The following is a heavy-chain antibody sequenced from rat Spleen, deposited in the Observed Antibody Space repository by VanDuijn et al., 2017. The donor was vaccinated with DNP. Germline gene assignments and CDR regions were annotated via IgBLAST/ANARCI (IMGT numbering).Heavy chain of an antibody. CDR2: ISYDGRSI. J-gene: IGHJ4*01. Sequence: EVQLVESDGGLVQPGRSLELSCAASGFTFSDYYMAWVRQAPTKGLEWVATISYDGRSIYYRDSVKGRFTISRDNAKSTLYLQMDSLRSEDTATYYCARHRTIMPYYYAMDAWGQGASVTVSS. D-gene: IGHD1-12*01. CDR1: GFTFSDYY. CDR3: ARHRTIMPYYYAMDA. V-gene: IGHV5-29*01.